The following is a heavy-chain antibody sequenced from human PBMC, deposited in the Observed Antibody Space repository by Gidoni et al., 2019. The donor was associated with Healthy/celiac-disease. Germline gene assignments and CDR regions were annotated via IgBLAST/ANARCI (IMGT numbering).Heavy chain of an antibody. Sequence: QVQLQESGPGLVKPSQTLSLTCTVSGGSISSGGYYWSWIRKHPGKGLEWIGYSYYSGSTYYNPSLKSRVTISVDTSKNQFSLKLSSVTAADTAVYYCARAWFRGGQFDYWGQGTLVTVSS. J-gene: IGHJ4*02. CDR2: SYYSGST. CDR3: ARAWFRGGQFDY. D-gene: IGHD3-10*01. CDR1: GGSISSGGYY. V-gene: IGHV4-31*03.